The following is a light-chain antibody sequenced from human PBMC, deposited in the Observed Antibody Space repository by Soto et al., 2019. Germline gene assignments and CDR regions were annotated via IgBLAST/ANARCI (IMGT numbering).Light chain of an antibody. CDR3: QQYGSSLTWT. J-gene: IGKJ1*01. CDR2: GAS. CDR1: QSVSSSC. Sequence: ETGLRQSPGTVSLSPGERATLSCRASQSVSSSCLAWYQQKPGQAPRLLIYGASSRATGIPDRFSGSGSGTDFTLTISRLEPEDFAVYYCQQYGSSLTWTFGQGTKVEIK. V-gene: IGKV3-20*01.